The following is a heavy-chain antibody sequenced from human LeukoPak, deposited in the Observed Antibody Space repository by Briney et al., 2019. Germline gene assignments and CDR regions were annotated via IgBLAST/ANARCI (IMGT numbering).Heavy chain of an antibody. J-gene: IGHJ4*02. CDR2: ITSAGSST. V-gene: IGHV3-74*01. D-gene: IGHD3-16*01. Sequence: PGGSLRLSCAASGFTFSVYWTHWVRHTPEKGLVWVSRITSAGSSTIYADSVKGRFTISRDNAQNTLYLQMNSLRAEDTAVYYCAGNLYTTFGDCWGQGALVTVSS. CDR1: GFTFSVYW. CDR3: AGNLYTTFGDC.